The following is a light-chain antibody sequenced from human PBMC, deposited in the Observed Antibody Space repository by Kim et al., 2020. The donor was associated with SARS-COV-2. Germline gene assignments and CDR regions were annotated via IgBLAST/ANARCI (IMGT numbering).Light chain of an antibody. CDR3: QQYGRSRT. CDR1: QSINSD. J-gene: IGKJ2*01. V-gene: IGKV3-20*01. CDR2: AAT. Sequence: DIVLTQSPGTLSVSPGERATLSCRASQSINSDLSWYQQKPGQPPRHLIYAATIRLTGIPDRFSGSGSGTDFTLTISRLEPEDFAVYYCQQYGRSRTFGQGTKLEIK.